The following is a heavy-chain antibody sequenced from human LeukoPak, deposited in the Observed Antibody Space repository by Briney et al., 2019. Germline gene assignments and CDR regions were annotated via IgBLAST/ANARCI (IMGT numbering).Heavy chain of an antibody. V-gene: IGHV3-43*01. CDR1: GFTFSRYW. CDR2: ISWDGGST. J-gene: IGHJ6*03. CDR3: AKGGGGKYYYYYMDV. Sequence: GGSLRLSCVASGFTFSRYWMHWVRQAPGKGLEWVSLISWDGGSTYYADSVKGRFTISRDNSKNSLYLQMNSLRTEDTALYYCAKGGGGKYYYYYMDVWGKGTTVTVSS. D-gene: IGHD2-15*01.